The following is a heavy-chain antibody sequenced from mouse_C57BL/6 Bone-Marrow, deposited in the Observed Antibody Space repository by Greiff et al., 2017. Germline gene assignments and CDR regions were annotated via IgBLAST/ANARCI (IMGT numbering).Heavy chain of an antibody. V-gene: IGHV7-1*01. CDR1: GFTFSDFY. D-gene: IGHD2-1*01. CDR2: SRNKANDYTT. CDR3: ARDKGYGIFDY. Sequence: EVKVVESGGGLVQSGRSLRLSCATSGFTFSDFYMEWVRQAPGKGLEWIAASRNKANDYTTEYSASVKGRFIVSRDTSQSILYLQMNALRAEDTAIYYCARDKGYGIFDYWGQGTTLTVSS. J-gene: IGHJ2*01.